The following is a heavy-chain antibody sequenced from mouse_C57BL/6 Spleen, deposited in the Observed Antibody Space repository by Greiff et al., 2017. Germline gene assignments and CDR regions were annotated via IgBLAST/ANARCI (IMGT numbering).Heavy chain of an antibody. D-gene: IGHD4-1*01. CDR3: VLTGTEYFDY. CDR1: GFSFNTYA. V-gene: IGHV10-1*01. Sequence: EVKLMESGGGLVQPKGSLKLSCAASGFSFNTYAMNWVRQAPGKGLEWVARIRSKSNNYATYYADSVKDRFTISRDDSESVLYLQMNNLKTEDTAMYYCVLTGTEYFDYWGQGTTLTVSS. J-gene: IGHJ2*01. CDR2: IRSKSNNYAT.